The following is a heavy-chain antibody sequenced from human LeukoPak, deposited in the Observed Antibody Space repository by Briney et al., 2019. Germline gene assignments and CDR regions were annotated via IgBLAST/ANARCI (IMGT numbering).Heavy chain of an antibody. Sequence: GGSLRLSCTASGFTFSNYWMSWVRQAPGKGLECVANIKQDGGEKYYVDSVKGQFTISRDNAKNSLYLQMNSLRAEDTAVYYCARELGFSSTSYYMDVWGKGTTVTVSS. CDR2: IKQDGGEK. V-gene: IGHV3-7*01. CDR3: ARELGFSSTSYYMDV. CDR1: GFTFSNYW. J-gene: IGHJ6*03. D-gene: IGHD2-2*01.